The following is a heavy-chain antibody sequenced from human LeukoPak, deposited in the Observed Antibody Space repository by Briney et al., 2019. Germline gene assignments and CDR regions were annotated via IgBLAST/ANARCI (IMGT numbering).Heavy chain of an antibody. CDR3: SRDDPHYDILTGYYPIDS. V-gene: IGHV3-30*02. J-gene: IGHJ5*01. D-gene: IGHD3-9*01. Sequence: GGSLRLSCEASGFTFIRNGMPWVRQAPGKGLEWVAFLRYDGSNQYYADSVQGRFTISRDNSKNTLYLQMYSLRAEDTAVYYCSRDDPHYDILTGYYPIDSWGQGTLVTVSS. CDR2: LRYDGSNQ. CDR1: GFTFIRNG.